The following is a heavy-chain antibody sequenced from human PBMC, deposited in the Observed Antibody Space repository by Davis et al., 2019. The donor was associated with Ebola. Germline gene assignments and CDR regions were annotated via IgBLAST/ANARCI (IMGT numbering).Heavy chain of an antibody. Sequence: GESLKISCAASGFTFSSYWMSWVRQAPGKGLEWVANLKQDGSEKYYVDSVKGRFTISRDNAKNSLYLQMNSLRAEDTAVYYCARGITITSYYGMDVWGQGTTVTVSS. J-gene: IGHJ6*02. V-gene: IGHV3-7*03. CDR3: ARGITITSYYGMDV. CDR1: GFTFSSYW. D-gene: IGHD3-9*01. CDR2: LKQDGSEK.